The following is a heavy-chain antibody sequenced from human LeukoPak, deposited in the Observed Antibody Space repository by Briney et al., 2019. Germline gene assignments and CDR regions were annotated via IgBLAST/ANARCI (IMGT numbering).Heavy chain of an antibody. CDR2: INHSGST. CDR3: AISSYGDYSVY. CDR1: GGSFSGYY. Sequence: SETLSLTCAVYGGSFSGYYWSWLRQPPGKGLEWIGEINHSGSTNYNPSLKSRVTISVDTSKNQFSLKLSSVTAADTAVYYCAISSYGDYSVYWGQGTLVTVSS. D-gene: IGHD4-17*01. V-gene: IGHV4-34*01. J-gene: IGHJ4*02.